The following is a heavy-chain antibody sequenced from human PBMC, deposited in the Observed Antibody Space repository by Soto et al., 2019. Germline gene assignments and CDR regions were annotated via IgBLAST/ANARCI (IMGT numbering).Heavy chain of an antibody. Sequence: EVQLVESGGGLVQPGGSLRLSCAASGFTFSSYEMNWVRQAPGKGLEWVSYISSSGSTIYYADSVKGRFTISRDNAKNSLYLQMNSLRAEDTAVYYCARASLVAGTGGWDHWGQGTLVTVSS. CDR1: GFTFSSYE. CDR2: ISSSGSTI. V-gene: IGHV3-48*03. J-gene: IGHJ4*02. D-gene: IGHD6-19*01. CDR3: ARASLVAGTGGWDH.